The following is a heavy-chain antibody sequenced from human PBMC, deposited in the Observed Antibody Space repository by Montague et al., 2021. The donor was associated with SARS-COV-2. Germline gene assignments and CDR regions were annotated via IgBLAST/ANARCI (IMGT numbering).Heavy chain of an antibody. J-gene: IGHJ4*02. CDR3: ARSYSTTVVTRAFDY. D-gene: IGHD4-23*01. CDR1: GFSLSTSGMC. V-gene: IGHV2-70*01. CDR2: IDWDDDK. Sequence: PALVKPTQTLTLTCTFSGFSLSTSGMCVSWIRQPPGKALEWLTLIDWDDDKYYSTSLKTRLTISKDTFKNQVVLTMTNMDPVDTATYYCARSYSTTVVTRAFDYWGQGTLVTVSS.